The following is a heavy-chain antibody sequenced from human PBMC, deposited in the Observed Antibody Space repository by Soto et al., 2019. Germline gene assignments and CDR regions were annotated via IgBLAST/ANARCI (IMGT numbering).Heavy chain of an antibody. J-gene: IGHJ4*02. CDR3: ARDAPRIAAGATGDY. Sequence: SVKLSCKASAGTFSSYSISWVRQAPGQGLERMGGIIPIFGTANYAQKFQGRVTITADESTSTAYMELSSLRSEDTAVYYCARDAPRIAAGATGDYWGQGTLVTVSS. CDR2: IIPIFGTA. D-gene: IGHD6-13*01. V-gene: IGHV1-69*13. CDR1: AGTFSSYS.